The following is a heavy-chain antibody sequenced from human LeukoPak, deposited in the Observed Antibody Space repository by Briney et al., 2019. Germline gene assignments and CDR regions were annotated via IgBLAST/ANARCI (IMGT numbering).Heavy chain of an antibody. J-gene: IGHJ4*02. D-gene: IGHD2-21*02. CDR1: GFTFNNYA. V-gene: IGHV3-23*01. CDR2: ISGSGGNT. Sequence: PGGSLRLSCAASGFTFNNYAMNWVRQAPGKGLEWVSSISGSGGNTYYADSVKGRFTVSRDNSKNTLYVQMKSLRAEDTAVYYCAKDFVVVPGNVNYFDYWGQGTLVTVSS. CDR3: AKDFVVVPGNVNYFDY.